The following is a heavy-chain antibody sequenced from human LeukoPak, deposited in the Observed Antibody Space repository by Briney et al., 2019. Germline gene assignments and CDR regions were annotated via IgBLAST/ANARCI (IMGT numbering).Heavy chain of an antibody. V-gene: IGHV4-34*01. CDR2: INHSGST. D-gene: IGHD5-24*01. CDR1: GGSFSGYY. J-gene: IGHJ3*02. CDR3: ARSPRDGYIPGAFDI. Sequence: SETLSLTCAVYGGSFSGYYWSWIRQPPGKGLEWIGEINHSGSTNYNPSLKSRVTISVDTSKNQFSLKLSSVTAADTAVYYCARSPRDGYIPGAFDIWGQGTMVTVSS.